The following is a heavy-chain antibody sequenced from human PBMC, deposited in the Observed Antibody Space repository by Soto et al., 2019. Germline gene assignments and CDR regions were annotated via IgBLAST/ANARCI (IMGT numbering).Heavy chain of an antibody. V-gene: IGHV4-4*02. J-gene: IGHJ6*03. CDR3: ASRGVRGDYYYYYMDV. D-gene: IGHD3-10*01. Sequence: SETLSLTCAVSSGSISSSNWWSWVRQPPGKGLEWIGEIYHSGSTNYNPSLKSRVTISVDKSKNQFSLKLSSVTAADTAVYYCASRGVRGDYYYYYMDVWGKGTTVTVSS. CDR2: IYHSGST. CDR1: SGSISSSNW.